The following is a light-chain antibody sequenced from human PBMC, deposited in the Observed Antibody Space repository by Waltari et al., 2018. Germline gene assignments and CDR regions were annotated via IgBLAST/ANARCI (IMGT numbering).Light chain of an antibody. Sequence: EIVLTQSPATLSLSPGERATLSCRASQSVSSYLAWYQQKPGQAPRLLIYDASNRATGIPARFSCSGSGTDITLTISSLEPEDFAVYYCQQRGTFGQGTKVEIK. J-gene: IGKJ1*01. V-gene: IGKV3-11*01. CDR1: QSVSSY. CDR2: DAS. CDR3: QQRGT.